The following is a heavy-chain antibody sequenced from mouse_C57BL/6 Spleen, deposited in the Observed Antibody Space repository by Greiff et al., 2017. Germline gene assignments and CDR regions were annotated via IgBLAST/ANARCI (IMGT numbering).Heavy chain of an antibody. CDR3: ARRGDYDEEVPDYYAMDY. J-gene: IGHJ4*01. CDR2: ISGGGGNT. V-gene: IGHV5-9*01. CDR1: GFTFSSYT. D-gene: IGHD2-4*01. Sequence: EVKLVESGRGLVKPGGSLKLSCAASGFTFSSYTMSWVRQTPEKRLEWVATISGGGGNTYYPDSVKGRFTISRDNAKNTLYLQMSSLRSEDTALYYCARRGDYDEEVPDYYAMDYWGQGTSVTVSS.